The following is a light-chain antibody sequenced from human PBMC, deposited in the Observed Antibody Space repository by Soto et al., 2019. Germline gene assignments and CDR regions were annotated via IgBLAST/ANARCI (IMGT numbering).Light chain of an antibody. CDR1: SSDVGSYNL. Sequence: QSALTQPASVSGSPGQSITISCTGTSSDVGSYNLVSWYQQHPGKAPKLMIYEGSKRPSGVSNRFSGSKSGTTASLTISGLQAEDEAAYYCCSNDGSSTYVFGTGTKVTVL. V-gene: IGLV2-23*01. CDR2: EGS. CDR3: CSNDGSSTYV. J-gene: IGLJ1*01.